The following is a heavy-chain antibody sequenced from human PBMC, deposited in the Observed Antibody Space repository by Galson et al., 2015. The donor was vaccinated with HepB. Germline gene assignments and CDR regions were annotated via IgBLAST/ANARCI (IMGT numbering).Heavy chain of an antibody. D-gene: IGHD2-2*01. Sequence: SLRLSCAASGFTFSSYGMHWVRQAPGKGLEWVAVISYDGSNKYYADPVKGRFTISRDNSKNTLYLQMNSLRAEDTAVYYCSKVFGGLFAPAAKYYYGMDVWGQGTTVTVSS. CDR1: GFTFSSYG. V-gene: IGHV3-30*18. J-gene: IGHJ6*02. CDR3: SKVFGGLFAPAAKYYYGMDV. CDR2: ISYDGSNK.